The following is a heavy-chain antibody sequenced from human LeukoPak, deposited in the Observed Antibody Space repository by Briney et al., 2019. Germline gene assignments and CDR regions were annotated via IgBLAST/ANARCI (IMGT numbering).Heavy chain of an antibody. CDR1: GGSISSGSYY. CDR2: IYTSGST. CDR3: AGARNYDFWSGYYSFDY. D-gene: IGHD3-3*01. V-gene: IGHV4-61*02. J-gene: IGHJ4*02. Sequence: SETLSLTCTVSGGSISSGSYYWSWIRQPAGKGLEWIGRIYTSGSTNYNPSLKSRVTISVDTSKNQFSLKLSSVTAADTAVYYCAGARNYDFWSGYYSFDYWGQGTLVTVSS.